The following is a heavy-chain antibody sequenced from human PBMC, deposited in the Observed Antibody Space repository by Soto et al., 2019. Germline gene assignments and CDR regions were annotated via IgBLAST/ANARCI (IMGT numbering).Heavy chain of an antibody. V-gene: IGHV3-30-3*01. CDR1: GFTFSSYA. D-gene: IGHD3-10*01. J-gene: IGHJ4*02. CDR2: ISYDGSNK. Sequence: QVQLVESGGGVVQPGRSLRLSCAASGFTFSSYAMQWVRQAPGKGLEWVAVISYDGSNKYYADSVKGRFTISRDNSKNTLYLQMNSLRAEDTAVYYCARDYGEYYGSGSYFDYWGQGTLVTVSS. CDR3: ARDYGEYYGSGSYFDY.